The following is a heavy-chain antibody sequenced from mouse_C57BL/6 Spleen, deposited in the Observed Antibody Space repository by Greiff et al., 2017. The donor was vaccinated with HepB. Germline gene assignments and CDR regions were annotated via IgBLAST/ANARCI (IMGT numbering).Heavy chain of an antibody. Sequence: VQLQQPGAELVKPGASVKLSCKASGYTFTSYWMQWVKQRAGQGLEWIGEIDPSDSYTNYNQKFKGKATLTVDTSSSTAYMQLSSLTSEDSAVYYCARSSGYWFAYWGQGTLVTVSA. D-gene: IGHD3-2*02. CDR3: ARSSGYWFAY. V-gene: IGHV1-50*01. CDR1: GYTFTSYW. J-gene: IGHJ3*01. CDR2: IDPSDSYT.